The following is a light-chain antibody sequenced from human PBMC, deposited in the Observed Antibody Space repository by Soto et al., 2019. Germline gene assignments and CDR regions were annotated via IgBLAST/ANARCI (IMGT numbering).Light chain of an antibody. Sequence: QSVLTQPPSVSGAPGQRVTISCTGSNSNIGTGYYVHWYQQLPGTAPKLLIYANSNRPSGVPDRVSGSKSGTTASLAITGLQAEDEADYYCAAWDDSLTGWIFGRGTKLTVL. CDR2: ANS. CDR3: AAWDDSLTGWI. J-gene: IGLJ2*01. CDR1: NSNIGTGYY. V-gene: IGLV1-40*01.